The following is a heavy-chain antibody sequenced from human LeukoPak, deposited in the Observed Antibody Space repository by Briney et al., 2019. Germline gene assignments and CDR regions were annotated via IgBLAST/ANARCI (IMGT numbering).Heavy chain of an antibody. CDR2: IWYDGSNK. D-gene: IGHD4-17*01. J-gene: IGHJ4*02. Sequence: GGSLRLSCAASGFTFSSFGMNWVRQAPGKGLEWVAFIWYDGSNKYYADSVKGRFTISRDNSKNTLYLQMNSLRAEDTAVYYCARARTTRGFDYWGQGTLVTVSS. V-gene: IGHV3-33*08. CDR1: GFTFSSFG. CDR3: ARARTTRGFDY.